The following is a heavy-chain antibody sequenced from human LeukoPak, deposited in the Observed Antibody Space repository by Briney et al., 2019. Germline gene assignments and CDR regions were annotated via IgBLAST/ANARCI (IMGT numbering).Heavy chain of an antibody. CDR2: IVGGAGYT. J-gene: IGHJ6*02. CDR1: GFTASTYG. V-gene: IGHV3-23*01. Sequence: PGGSLRLSCAASGFTASTYGVSWVRQAPGKGLQWVSAIVGGAGYTFYADSVKGRFTISRDNSWNSLYLQMNSLRDDDTAVYYCAKGSRTGQFPMDVWGQGTTVTVFS. D-gene: IGHD1-1*01. CDR3: AKGSRTGQFPMDV.